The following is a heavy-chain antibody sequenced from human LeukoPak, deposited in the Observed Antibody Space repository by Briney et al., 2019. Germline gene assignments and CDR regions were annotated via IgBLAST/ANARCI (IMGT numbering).Heavy chain of an antibody. Sequence: GGSLRLSCAASGFTFSSYGMHWVRQAPGKGLEWVAFIRYDGSNKYYADSVKGRFTIPRDNSKNTLYLQMNSLRAEDTAVYYCAKDQWEIETGDYWGQGTLVTVSS. CDR2: IRYDGSNK. CDR1: GFTFSSYG. V-gene: IGHV3-30*02. CDR3: AKDQWEIETGDY. D-gene: IGHD1-26*01. J-gene: IGHJ4*02.